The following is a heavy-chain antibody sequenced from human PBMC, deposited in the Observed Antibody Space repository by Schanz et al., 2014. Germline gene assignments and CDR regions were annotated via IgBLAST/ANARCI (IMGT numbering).Heavy chain of an antibody. CDR3: AKDSTHIDIVLVPTAIDY. J-gene: IGHJ4*02. CDR2: ISNDGSIK. D-gene: IGHD2-2*01. V-gene: IGHV3-30-3*01. Sequence: VQLLESGGGLVRPGGSLRLSCAASGFTFSNYAMSWVRQAPGKGLEWVALISNDGSIKYYADSVEGRFTISRDNAKNSLYLQMNSLRAEDTAVFYCAKDSTHIDIVLVPTAIDYWGQGTLVTVSS. CDR1: GFTFSNYA.